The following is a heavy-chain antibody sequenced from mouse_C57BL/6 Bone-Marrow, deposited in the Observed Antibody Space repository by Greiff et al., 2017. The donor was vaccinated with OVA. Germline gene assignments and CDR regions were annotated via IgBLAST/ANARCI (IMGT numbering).Heavy chain of an antibody. J-gene: IGHJ4*01. CDR2: INPSNGGT. D-gene: IGHD1-1*01. CDR3: GSSYQFYAMDY. CDR1: GYTFTSYW. V-gene: IGHV1-53*01. Sequence: QVHVKQSGTELVKPGASVKLSCKASGYTFTSYWMHWVKQRPGQGLEWIGNINPSNGGTNYNEKFKSKATLTVDKSSSTAYMQLSSLTSEDSAVYYCGSSYQFYAMDYWGQGTSVTVSS.